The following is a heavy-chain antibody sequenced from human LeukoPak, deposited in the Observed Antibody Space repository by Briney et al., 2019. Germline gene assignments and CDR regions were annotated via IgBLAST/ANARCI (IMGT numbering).Heavy chain of an antibody. V-gene: IGHV3-7*03. D-gene: IGHD2-21*02. CDR1: GFTFSTYW. Sequence: GGSLRLSCTASGFTFSTYWMTWVRQAPGKGLEWVASINQDENHRHYVPSARGRFTISRDNAKNSLLLQMNGLTAEDTAIYYCARSGPQAPDCYHYWGQGTQVTVSS. J-gene: IGHJ4*02. CDR2: INQDENHR. CDR3: ARSGPQAPDCYHY.